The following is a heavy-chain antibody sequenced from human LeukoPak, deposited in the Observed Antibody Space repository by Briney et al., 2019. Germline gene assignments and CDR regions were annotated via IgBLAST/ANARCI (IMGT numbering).Heavy chain of an antibody. D-gene: IGHD2-21*02. V-gene: IGHV4-59*08. CDR1: GGSISSYY. CDR2: IYYSGST. J-gene: IGHJ4*02. CDR3: AGAAVVTTPVALDY. Sequence: PSETLSLTCTVSGGSISSYYWSWIRQPPGKGLEWIGYIYYSGSTNYNPSLKSRVTISVDTSKNQFSLKLSSVTAADTAVYYCAGAAVVTTPVALDYWGQGTLVTVSS.